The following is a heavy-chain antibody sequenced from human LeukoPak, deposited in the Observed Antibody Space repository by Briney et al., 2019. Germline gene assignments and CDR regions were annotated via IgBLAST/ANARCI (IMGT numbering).Heavy chain of an antibody. J-gene: IGHJ4*02. CDR3: ARVWKGVIGGYDLGAFDY. CDR2: ISGSGSST. CDR1: GFTFSSYA. Sequence: PGGSLRLSCAASGFTFSSYAMSWVRQAPGKGLEWVSAISGSGSSTSYADSVKGRFTISRDNAKNTLYLQMNSLRAEDTAVYYCARVWKGVIGGYDLGAFDYWGQGTLVTVSS. V-gene: IGHV3-23*01. D-gene: IGHD5-12*01.